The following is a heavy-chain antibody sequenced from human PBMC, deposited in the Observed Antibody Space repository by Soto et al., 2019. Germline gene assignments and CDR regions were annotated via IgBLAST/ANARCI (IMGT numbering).Heavy chain of an antibody. V-gene: IGHV4-39*01. CDR3: ARPSHQIAADGTRYFDY. D-gene: IGHD6-13*01. CDR2: IYYSGST. CDR1: GGSISSSSYY. Sequence: SETLSLTCTVSGGSISSSSYYWGWIRQPPGKGLEWIGSIYYSGSTYYNPSLKSRVTISVDTSKNQFSLKLSSVTAADTAVYYCARPSHQIAADGTRYFDYWGQGTLVTVSS. J-gene: IGHJ4*02.